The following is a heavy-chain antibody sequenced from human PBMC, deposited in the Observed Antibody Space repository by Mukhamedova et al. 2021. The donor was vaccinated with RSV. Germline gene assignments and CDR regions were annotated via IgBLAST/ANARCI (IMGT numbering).Heavy chain of an antibody. Sequence: VRQAPGKGLEWVSGITGSGPNTYYADSVKGRFTISRDNSRNTLYLRMNSLRADDTAVYYCAKGGGYSYGSWPGSDIDYWGQGTL. CDR3: AKGGGYSYGSWPGSDIDY. J-gene: IGHJ4*02. D-gene: IGHD5-18*01. V-gene: IGHV3-23*01. CDR2: ITGSGPNT.